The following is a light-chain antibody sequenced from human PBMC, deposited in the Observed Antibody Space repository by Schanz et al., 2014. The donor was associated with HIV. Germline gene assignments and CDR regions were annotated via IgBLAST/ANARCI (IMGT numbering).Light chain of an antibody. Sequence: QSVLTQPASVSGSPGQSITISCTGTSSDVGVYNYVSWYQQHPGKGPKLMIYDVSNRPSGVSDRFSGSKSGNTASLTISGLQAEDEAVYYCSSFTRGTTPVIFGGGTKVTVL. V-gene: IGLV2-14*01. CDR1: SSDVGVYNY. J-gene: IGLJ2*01. CDR3: SSFTRGTTPVI. CDR2: DVS.